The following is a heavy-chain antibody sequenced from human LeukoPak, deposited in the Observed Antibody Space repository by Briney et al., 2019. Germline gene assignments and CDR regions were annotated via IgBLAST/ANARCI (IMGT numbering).Heavy chain of an antibody. CDR2: INPNSGGT. CDR3: AAGSGYYFIDAFDI. CDR1: GYTFTGYY. V-gene: IGHV1-2*02. D-gene: IGHD3-22*01. Sequence: ASVKVSCKASGYTFTGYYMHWVRQAPGQGLEWMGWINPNSGGTNYAQKFQGRVTMTRDTSISTAYMELSRLRSDDTAVYYCAAGSGYYFIDAFDIWGQGTMVTVSS. J-gene: IGHJ3*02.